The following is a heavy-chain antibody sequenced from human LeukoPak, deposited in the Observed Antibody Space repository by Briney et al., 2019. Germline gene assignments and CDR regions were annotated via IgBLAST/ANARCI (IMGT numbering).Heavy chain of an antibody. CDR2: ISYDGSNK. CDR3: AKDSRGNDYGDYW. V-gene: IGHV3-30-3*01. D-gene: IGHD4-17*01. J-gene: IGHJ4*02. CDR1: GFTFSSYA. Sequence: GGSLRLSCAASGFTFSSYAMHWVRQAPGKGLEWVAVISYDGSNKYYADSVKGRFTISRDNSKNTLYLQMNSLSAEDTAVYYCAKDSRGNDYGDYWWGQGTLVTVSS.